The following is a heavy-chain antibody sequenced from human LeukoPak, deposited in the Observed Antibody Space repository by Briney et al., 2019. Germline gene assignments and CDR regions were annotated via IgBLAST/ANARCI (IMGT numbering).Heavy chain of an antibody. D-gene: IGHD1-1*01. CDR3: ARVAKERVGGVYYFDY. CDR1: GFTFSDYD. CDR2: IGTAGDT. V-gene: IGHV3-13*01. J-gene: IGHJ4*02. Sequence: GGSLRLSCAASGFTFSDYDMHWVRQATGKGLEWVSAIGTAGDTYYTGSVKGRFTISRENAKNSLYLQMNSLRAGDTAAYYCARVAKERVGGVYYFDYWGQGTLVTISS.